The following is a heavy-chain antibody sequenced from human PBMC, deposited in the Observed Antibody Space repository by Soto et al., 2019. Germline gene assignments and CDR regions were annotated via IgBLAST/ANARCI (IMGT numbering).Heavy chain of an antibody. CDR3: ARDGRYCTWSNCKGDAFDV. V-gene: IGHV3-7*01. CDR2: IKEDGSQK. D-gene: IGHD2-8*01. CDR1: GFSFSSHW. J-gene: IGHJ3*01. Sequence: VQLVESGGGLVQPGGSLRLSCAASGFSFSSHWMTWVRQTPGKGLEWVANIKEDGSQKYYVDSVKGRFTIFRDNAKISVSLQMSSLRVEDTAVYYCARDGRYCTWSNCKGDAFDVWGQGTVVTGSS.